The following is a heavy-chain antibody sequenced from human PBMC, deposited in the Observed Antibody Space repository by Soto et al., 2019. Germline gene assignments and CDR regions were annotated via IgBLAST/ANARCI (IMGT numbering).Heavy chain of an antibody. V-gene: IGHV1-69*01. D-gene: IGHD2-2*01. CDR2: IIPISGTA. CDR3: ARSQGSSASLEIYYYYYYGMDV. CDR1: GGTFSSYA. Sequence: QVQLVQSGAEVKKPGSSVKVSCKASGGTFSSYAISWVRQAPGQGLEWMGGIIPISGTANYAQKFQGRVTIPADESTSTAYMELSSLRYEDTAVYYCARSQGSSASLEIYYYYYYGMDVWGQGTTVTVSS. J-gene: IGHJ6*02.